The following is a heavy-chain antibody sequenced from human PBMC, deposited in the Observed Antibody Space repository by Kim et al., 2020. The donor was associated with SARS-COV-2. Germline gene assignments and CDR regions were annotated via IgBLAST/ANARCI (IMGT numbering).Heavy chain of an antibody. Sequence: GGSLRLSCAASGFTFSSYGMHWVRQAPGKGLEWVAVISYDGSNKYYADSVKGRFTISRDNSKNTLYLQMNSLRAEDTAVYYCAKLVGTYYYDSSGYPSPIPFDYWGQGTLVTVSS. CDR2: ISYDGSNK. CDR1: GFTFSSYG. D-gene: IGHD3-22*01. V-gene: IGHV3-30*18. CDR3: AKLVGTYYYDSSGYPSPIPFDY. J-gene: IGHJ4*02.